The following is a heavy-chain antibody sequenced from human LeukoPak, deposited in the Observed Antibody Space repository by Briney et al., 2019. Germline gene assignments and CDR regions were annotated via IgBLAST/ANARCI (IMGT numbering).Heavy chain of an antibody. CDR3: AKGYYYDSSGYYYYFDY. V-gene: IGHV3-33*06. Sequence: SGGSLRLSCAASGFTFSSYGMHWVRQAPGKGLEWVAVIWYDGSNKYYADSVKGRFTISRDNSKNTLYLQMNSLRAEDTAVYYGAKGYYYDSSGYYYYFDYWGQGTLVTVSS. CDR2: IWYDGSNK. CDR1: GFTFSSYG. J-gene: IGHJ4*02. D-gene: IGHD3-22*01.